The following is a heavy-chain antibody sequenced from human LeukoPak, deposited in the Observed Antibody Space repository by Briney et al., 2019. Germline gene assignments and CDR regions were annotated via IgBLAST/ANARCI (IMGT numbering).Heavy chain of an antibody. D-gene: IGHD2-15*01. Sequence: GGSLRLSCAASGFALSSYSMNWVRQAPGKGLEWVSTISSSSSYIYYADSVKGRFTVSRDNAKNSLNLQMNSLRDDDTAVYYCARDEGYYSGGSCTGYLDYWGQGALVTVSS. CDR2: ISSSSSYI. CDR1: GFALSSYS. CDR3: ARDEGYYSGGSCTGYLDY. V-gene: IGHV3-21*01. J-gene: IGHJ4*02.